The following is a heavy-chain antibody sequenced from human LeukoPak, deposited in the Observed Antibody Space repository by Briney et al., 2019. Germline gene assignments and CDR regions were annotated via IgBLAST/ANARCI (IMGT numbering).Heavy chain of an antibody. CDR2: IIPIFGTA. CDR3: ARCRGSGSYNYIDY. Sequence: ASVKVSCTASGYTFTSYYMHWVRQAPGQGLEWVGGIIPIFGTANYAQKFQGRVTITADESTSTAYMELSSLRSEDTAVYYCARCRGSGSYNYIDYWGQGTLVTVSS. V-gene: IGHV1-69*13. CDR1: GYTFTSYY. J-gene: IGHJ4*02. D-gene: IGHD3-10*01.